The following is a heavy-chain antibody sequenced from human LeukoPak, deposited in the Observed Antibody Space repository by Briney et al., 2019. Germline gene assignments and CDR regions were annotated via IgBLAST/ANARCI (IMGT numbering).Heavy chain of an antibody. CDR2: TCYRSKWYN. Sequence: SQTLSLTCAISGDSVSSNSAAWNWIRQSPSRGLEWLGRTCYRSKWYNDYAVSVKSRITINPDTSKNQFSLQLNSVTPEDTAVYYCARGRSSSWYEEGNWFDPWGQGTLVTVSS. CDR3: ARGRSSSWYEEGNWFDP. D-gene: IGHD6-13*01. CDR1: GDSVSSNSAA. J-gene: IGHJ5*02. V-gene: IGHV6-1*01.